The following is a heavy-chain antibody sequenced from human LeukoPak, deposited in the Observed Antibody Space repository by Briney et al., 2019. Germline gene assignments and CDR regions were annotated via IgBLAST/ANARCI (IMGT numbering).Heavy chain of an antibody. Sequence: GGSLRLSCAASGFTFEDYGMSWVRQAPGKGLEWVSGITWNGGSIGYAGSVKGRFTMSRDNAKNSLYLQMDSLKTEDTALYYCARDYARPDYWGQGTLVTVSS. CDR2: ITWNGGSI. CDR1: GFTFEDYG. V-gene: IGHV3-20*04. J-gene: IGHJ4*02. CDR3: ARDYARPDY. D-gene: IGHD4-17*01.